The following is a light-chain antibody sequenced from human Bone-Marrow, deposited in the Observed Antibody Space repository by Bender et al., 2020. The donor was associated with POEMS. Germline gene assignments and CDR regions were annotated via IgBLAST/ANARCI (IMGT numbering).Light chain of an antibody. CDR1: SGDVGSYNL. CDR3: CSYAGGYTYV. Sequence: QSALTQPASVSGSPGQSITISCTGTSGDVGSYNLVSWYQQHPGNAPKLMIYEVSKRPSGVSDRFSASKSGNTASLTISGLQAEDEADYYCCSYAGGYTYVFGTGTKVTVL. V-gene: IGLV2-23*02. CDR2: EVS. J-gene: IGLJ1*01.